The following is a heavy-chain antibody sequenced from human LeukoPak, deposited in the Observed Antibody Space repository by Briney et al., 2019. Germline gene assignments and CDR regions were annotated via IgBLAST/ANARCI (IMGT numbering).Heavy chain of an antibody. CDR1: GGSFSGYY. V-gene: IGHV4-34*01. Sequence: SETLSLTCAVYGGSFSGYYWSWIRQPPGKGLEWIGEINHSGSTNYNPSLKSRVTISVDTSKNQFSLKLSSVTAADTAVYYCARHEGYSFMDVWGQGTTVTVSS. CDR3: ARHEGYSFMDV. D-gene: IGHD5-18*01. CDR2: INHSGST. J-gene: IGHJ6*02.